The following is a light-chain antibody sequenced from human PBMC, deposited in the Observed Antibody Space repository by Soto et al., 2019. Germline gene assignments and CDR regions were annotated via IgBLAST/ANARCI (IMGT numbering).Light chain of an antibody. CDR1: SSDIGSYKL. V-gene: IGLV2-23*02. Sequence: HSVLTQPASVSGSTGQSITISCTGTSSDIGSYKLVSWYQQHPGKVPKLMIYEVTKRPSGVSDRFSGSKSGNTASLTISGLQAEDEADYYCFSYAGNSIYVFGTGTKLTVL. CDR2: EVT. CDR3: FSYAGNSIYV. J-gene: IGLJ1*01.